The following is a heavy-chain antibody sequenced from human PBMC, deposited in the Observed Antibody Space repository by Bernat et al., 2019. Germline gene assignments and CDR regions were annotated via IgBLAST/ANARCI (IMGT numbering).Heavy chain of an antibody. J-gene: IGHJ4*02. CDR1: GGSISSSSYY. CDR3: ARTSGWYEDY. CDR2: IYYSGST. D-gene: IGHD6-19*01. V-gene: IGHV4-39*01. Sequence: QLQLQESGPGLVKPSETLSPTCTVSGGSISSSSYYWGWIRQPPGKGLEWIGSIYYSGSTYYNPSLKSRVTISVDTSKNQFSLKLSSVTAADTAVYYCARTSGWYEDYWGQGTLVTVSS.